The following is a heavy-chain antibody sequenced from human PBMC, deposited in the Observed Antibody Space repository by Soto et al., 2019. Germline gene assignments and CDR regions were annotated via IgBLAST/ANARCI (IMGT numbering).Heavy chain of an antibody. V-gene: IGHV3-23*01. CDR1: GFTFSVYA. CDR2: VTANGGST. CDR3: ASLGVGDWANYYYYSGMDV. D-gene: IGHD2-21*02. Sequence: EVQLLESGGGFVQPGGSLRLSCAATGFTFSVYAMTWVRQAPGKGLEWVSAVTANGGSTYSADSVKGRFTISTDNSKNTRFLQMNSLRAEDTAVYYCASLGVGDWANYYYYSGMDVWGQGTTVTVSS. J-gene: IGHJ6*02.